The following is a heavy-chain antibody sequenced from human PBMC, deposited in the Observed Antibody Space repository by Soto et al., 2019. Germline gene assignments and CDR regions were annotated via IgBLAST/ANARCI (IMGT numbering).Heavy chain of an antibody. Sequence: SVKVSCKASGGTFSSYAVSWVRQAPGQGLEWMGGIIPIFGTANYAQKFQGRVTITADKSTSTAYMELSSVTAADTAVYYCAREVVAATLYNNWFDPWGQGTLVTVSS. CDR2: IIPIFGTA. D-gene: IGHD2-15*01. J-gene: IGHJ5*02. V-gene: IGHV1-69*06. CDR3: AREVVAATLYNNWFDP. CDR1: GGTFSSYA.